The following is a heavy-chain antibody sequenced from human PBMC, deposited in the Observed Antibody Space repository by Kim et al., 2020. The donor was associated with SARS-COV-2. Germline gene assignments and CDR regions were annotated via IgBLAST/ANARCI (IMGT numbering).Heavy chain of an antibody. D-gene: IGHD6-13*01. J-gene: IGHJ4*02. V-gene: IGHV4-39*01. CDR3: ATFGYVATAVDY. Sequence: TFYNPSLKSRVTISVDTSKNQFSLKLNYVTATDTALYYCATFGYVATAVDYWGQGTLVTVSS. CDR2: T.